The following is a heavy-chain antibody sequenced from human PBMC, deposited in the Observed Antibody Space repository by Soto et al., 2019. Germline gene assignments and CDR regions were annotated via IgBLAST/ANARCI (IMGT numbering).Heavy chain of an antibody. CDR2: ISYDGSNK. J-gene: IGHJ4*02. D-gene: IGHD6-19*01. CDR1: GFTFSSYA. Sequence: GGSVRLSXAASGFTFSSYAMHWVRQAPGKGLEWVAVISYDGSNKYYAGSVKGRFTISRDNSKNTLYLQMNSLRAEDTAVYYCAREGPWLVQDYWGQGTLVTVSS. V-gene: IGHV3-30-3*01. CDR3: AREGPWLVQDY.